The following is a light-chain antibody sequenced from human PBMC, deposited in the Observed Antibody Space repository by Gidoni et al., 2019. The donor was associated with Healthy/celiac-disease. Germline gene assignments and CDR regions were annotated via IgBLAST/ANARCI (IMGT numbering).Light chain of an antibody. CDR1: QSVSSSY. V-gene: IGKV3-20*01. J-gene: IGKJ2*01. Sequence: ELVLTQSPGTLSLSPGERATLSCRASQSVSSSYLDWYQQKPGQAPRLLIYGASSRATGIPDRFSGSWSGTDFTLTISRLEPEDFAVYYCQQYGSSPPYTFGQGTKLEIK. CDR2: GAS. CDR3: QQYGSSPPYT.